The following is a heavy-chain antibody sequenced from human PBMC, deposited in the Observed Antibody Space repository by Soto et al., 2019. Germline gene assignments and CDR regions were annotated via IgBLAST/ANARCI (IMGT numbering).Heavy chain of an antibody. CDR3: ARGVAAAGPTPFDY. Sequence: QVQLQESGPGLVKPSQTLSLTCTVSGGSISSGGYYWSWIRQHPGKGLEWIGYIYYSGSTYYNPSLKSRVTISVDTSKNQCSLKLSSVTAADTAVYYCARGVAAAGPTPFDYWGQGTLVTVSS. CDR1: GGSISSGGYY. V-gene: IGHV4-31*03. J-gene: IGHJ4*02. D-gene: IGHD6-13*01. CDR2: IYYSGST.